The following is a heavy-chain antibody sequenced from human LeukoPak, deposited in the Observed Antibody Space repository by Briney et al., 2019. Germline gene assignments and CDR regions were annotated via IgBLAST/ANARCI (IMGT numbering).Heavy chain of an antibody. CDR1: GYTFTGYY. CDR3: ARGSKYVRYYYYGMDV. CDR2: ISAYNGNT. J-gene: IGHJ6*02. V-gene: IGHV1-18*04. D-gene: IGHD2-2*01. Sequence: ASVKVSRKASGYTFTGYYMHWVRQAPGQGLEWMGWISAYNGNTNYAQKLQGRVTMTTDTSTSTAYMELRSLRSDDTAVYYCARGSKYVRYYYYGMDVWGQGTTVTVSS.